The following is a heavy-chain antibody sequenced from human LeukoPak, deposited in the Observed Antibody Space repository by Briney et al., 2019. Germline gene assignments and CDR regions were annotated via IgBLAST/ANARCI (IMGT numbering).Heavy chain of an antibody. J-gene: IGHJ6*03. Sequence: PGGSLRLSCAASGFSFSNYWMHWVRQAPGKGLVWVSRINSDGSATNYADSVKGRFTISRDNAKNTLYLQMNSLRAGDTAVYYCARNRGELLYYYYYMDVWGKGTTVTISS. D-gene: IGHD3-10*01. V-gene: IGHV3-74*01. CDR3: ARNRGELLYYYYYMDV. CDR1: GFSFSNYW. CDR2: INSDGSAT.